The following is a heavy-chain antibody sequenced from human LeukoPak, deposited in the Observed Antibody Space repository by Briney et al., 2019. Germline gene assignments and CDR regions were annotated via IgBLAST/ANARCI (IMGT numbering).Heavy chain of an antibody. CDR2: INHSGST. CDR1: GGSFSGYY. Sequence: SETLSLTCAVYGGSFSGYYWSWIRQPPGKGLEWIGEINHSGSTNYNPSLKSRVTISVDTSKNQFSLKLSSVTAADTAVYYCARGRLYGSGYYYVDLPAFVYWGQGTLVTVSS. J-gene: IGHJ4*02. V-gene: IGHV4-34*01. D-gene: IGHD3-22*01. CDR3: ARGRLYGSGYYYVDLPAFVY.